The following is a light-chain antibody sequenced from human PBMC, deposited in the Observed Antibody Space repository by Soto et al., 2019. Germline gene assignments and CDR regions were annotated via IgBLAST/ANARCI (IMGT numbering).Light chain of an antibody. V-gene: IGKV1-5*03. CDR3: QQYNSYPWT. J-gene: IGKJ1*01. Sequence: DIQMTQSPSTLSASVGDRVTITCRAGQSISSWLAWYQHKPGKAPKLLIYKASSLESGVPSRFSGSGSGTEFTLTISSLQPDDFATYYCQQYNSYPWTFGQGTKVDIK. CDR2: KAS. CDR1: QSISSW.